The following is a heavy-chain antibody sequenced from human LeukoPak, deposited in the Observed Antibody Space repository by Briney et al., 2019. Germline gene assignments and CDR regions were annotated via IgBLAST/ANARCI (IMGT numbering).Heavy chain of an antibody. CDR1: GGSISSYY. Sequence: PSETLSLTSTVSGGSISSYYWSWIRQPPGKGLEWIGYIYYSGSTNYNPSLKSRVTISVDTSKNQFSPKLSSVTAADTAVYYCARVRAAAGGPDYWGQGTLVTVSS. CDR2: IYYSGST. J-gene: IGHJ4*02. V-gene: IGHV4-59*01. D-gene: IGHD6-13*01. CDR3: ARVRAAAGGPDY.